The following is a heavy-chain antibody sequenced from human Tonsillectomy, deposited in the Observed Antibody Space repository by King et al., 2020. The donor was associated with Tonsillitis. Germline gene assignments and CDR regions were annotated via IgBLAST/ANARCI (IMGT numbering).Heavy chain of an antibody. D-gene: IGHD3-16*02. CDR1: GFSLTARGVG. CDR2: IYWDSDE. Sequence: TLKESGPTLVKPTQTLTLTCTFSGFSLTARGVGVGWIRQPPGEALEWLALIYWDSDERYNPSLKSKLDLTKDLSKNQVVLTVTNMDPVDTATYYCVHILITYGGVIGDDAFDIWGPGTMVTVSS. J-gene: IGHJ3*02. CDR3: VHILITYGGVIGDDAFDI. V-gene: IGHV2-5*02.